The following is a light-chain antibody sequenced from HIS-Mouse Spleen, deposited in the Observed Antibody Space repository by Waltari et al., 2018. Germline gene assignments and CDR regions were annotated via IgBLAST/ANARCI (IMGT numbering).Light chain of an antibody. J-gene: IGLJ1*01. CDR1: SSDVGGYNY. CDR3: CSYAGSYTYV. Sequence: QSALTQPRSVSGSPGQSVTISCTGTSSDVGGYNYVSWYQQHPGKDPKLRIYDVSQRPSGVPDRFSGSKSGNTASLTISGLQAEDEADYYCCSYAGSYTYVFGTGTKVTVL. V-gene: IGLV2-11*01. CDR2: DVS.